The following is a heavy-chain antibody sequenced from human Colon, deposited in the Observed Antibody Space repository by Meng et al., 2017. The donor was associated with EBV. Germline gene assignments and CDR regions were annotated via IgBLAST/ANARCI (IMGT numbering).Heavy chain of an antibody. V-gene: IGHV4-4*02. J-gene: IGHJ5*02. Sequence: VLRRDSGAGLVKPSGTLSLTCAVSGTSIRTSNWWSWIRQSPGEGLEWIGAIYHNGQTNYNPSLKSRVSMSVDESKNEFSLNLKSVTAADTAVYYCARDGGVTHIPWGQGVLVTVSS. CDR2: IYHNGQT. CDR1: GTSIRTSNW. D-gene: IGHD2-8*02. CDR3: ARDGGVTHIP.